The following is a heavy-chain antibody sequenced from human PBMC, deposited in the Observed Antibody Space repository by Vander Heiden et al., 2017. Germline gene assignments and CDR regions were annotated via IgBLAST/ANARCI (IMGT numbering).Heavy chain of an antibody. V-gene: IGHV3-11*01. J-gene: IGHJ3*02. CDR1: GFTFSDYY. CDR3: ARDIAARLSDAFDI. Sequence: VQLVGAERGVVELGGTMRLSCAASGFTFSDYYMSWIRQAPGKGLEWVSYISSSGSTIYYADSVKGRFTISRDNAKNSLYLQMNSLRAEDTAVYYCARDIAARLSDAFDIWGQGTMVTVSS. CDR2: ISSSGSTI. D-gene: IGHD6-6*01.